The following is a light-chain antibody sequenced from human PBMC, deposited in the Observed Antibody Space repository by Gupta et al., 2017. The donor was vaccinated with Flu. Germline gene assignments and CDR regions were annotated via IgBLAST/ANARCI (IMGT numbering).Light chain of an antibody. CDR2: DNN. Sequence: VTISCSGSSSNIGNNNVAWYQQHHATAAKILIYDNNERPSGRPDRFSGSRSGTSATLGITGLQPAEEADYYCGTWDHSLSGGVVFGGGTKLTVL. V-gene: IGLV1-51*01. J-gene: IGLJ2*01. CDR3: GTWDHSLSGGVV. CDR1: SSNIGNNN.